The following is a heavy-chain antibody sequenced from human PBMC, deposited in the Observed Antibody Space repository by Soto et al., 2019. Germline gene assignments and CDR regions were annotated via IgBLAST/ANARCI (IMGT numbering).Heavy chain of an antibody. Sequence: GASVKVSCKVSGYTLTELSMHWVRQAPGKGLEWMGGFDPEDGETIYAQKFQGRVTMTEDTSTDTAYMELSSLRSEDTAVYYCATCPKTGIAPRRWYFDLWGRGTLVTVSS. CDR2: FDPEDGET. V-gene: IGHV1-24*01. CDR1: GYTLTELS. CDR3: ATCPKTGIAPRRWYFDL. D-gene: IGHD6-6*01. J-gene: IGHJ2*01.